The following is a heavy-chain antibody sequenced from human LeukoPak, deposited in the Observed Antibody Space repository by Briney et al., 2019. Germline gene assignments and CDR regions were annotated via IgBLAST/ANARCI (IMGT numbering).Heavy chain of an antibody. V-gene: IGHV1-8*01. Sequence: ASVKVSCKASGYTFTSYDINWVRQATGQGLEWMGWMNPNSGNTGYAQKFQGRVTMTRNTSISTAYMELSSLRSEDTAVYYRASLAEQWLTDYYYGMDVWGQGTTVTVSS. CDR1: GYTFTSYD. CDR3: ASLAEQWLTDYYYGMDV. J-gene: IGHJ6*02. CDR2: MNPNSGNT. D-gene: IGHD6-19*01.